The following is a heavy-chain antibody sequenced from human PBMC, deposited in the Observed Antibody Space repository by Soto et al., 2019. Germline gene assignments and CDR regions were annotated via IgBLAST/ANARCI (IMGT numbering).Heavy chain of an antibody. V-gene: IGHV4-30-2*01. J-gene: IGHJ4*02. D-gene: IGHD3-22*01. CDR2: IYHSGST. Sequence: PSETLALTCAVSGGCISSGGYSWSGIRQPPGKGLEWIGYIYHSGSTYYNPSLKSRVTISVDRSKNQFSLKLSSVTAADTAVYYCARELLNRYYYDSRGAFAYSAQRTLVTVSS. CDR1: GGCISSGGYS. CDR3: ARELLNRYYYDSRGAFAY.